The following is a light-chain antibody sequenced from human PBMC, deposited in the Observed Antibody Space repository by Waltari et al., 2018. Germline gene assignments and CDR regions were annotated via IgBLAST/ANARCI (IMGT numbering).Light chain of an antibody. J-gene: IGLJ2*01. V-gene: IGLV3-27*01. CDR1: ILPKKY. CDR2: HDS. CDR3: NSYAGSNSVL. Sequence: SSELTQPSSVSVSPGQTARITCPGDILPKKYTRWFQQKPGQAPVLVLYHDSARPSGIPERFSGSSSGTTVTLTISGAQVEDEADYYCNSYAGSNSVLFGAGTKLTVL.